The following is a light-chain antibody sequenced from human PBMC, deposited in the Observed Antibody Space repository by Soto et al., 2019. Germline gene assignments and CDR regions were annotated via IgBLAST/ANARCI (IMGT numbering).Light chain of an antibody. CDR2: EVS. V-gene: IGKV3-11*01. CDR3: QQRMNWPLT. CDR1: QTVSSS. J-gene: IGKJ4*01. Sequence: EIVLTQSPATLSLSPGERATLSCRASQTVSSSLAWYQQKPGQAPRLLIYEVSNRATGIPARFSGSGSGADCTLTVSGLERGDFALYYCQQRMNWPLTFGGGTKV.